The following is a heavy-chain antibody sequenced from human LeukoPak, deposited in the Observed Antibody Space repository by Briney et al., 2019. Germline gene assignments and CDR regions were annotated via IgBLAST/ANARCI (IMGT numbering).Heavy chain of an antibody. CDR2: ISGSGGST. Sequence: GGSLRLSYAASGFTFSSYAMSWVRQAPGKGLEWVSAISGSGGSTYYADSVKGRFTISRDNSKNTLYLQMNSLRAEDTAVYYCAKGEDIVVVPAAMGYYYGSGSYDYWGQGTLVTVSS. J-gene: IGHJ4*02. CDR1: GFTFSSYA. D-gene: IGHD2-2*01. V-gene: IGHV3-23*01. CDR3: AKGEDIVVVPAAMGYYYGSGSYDY.